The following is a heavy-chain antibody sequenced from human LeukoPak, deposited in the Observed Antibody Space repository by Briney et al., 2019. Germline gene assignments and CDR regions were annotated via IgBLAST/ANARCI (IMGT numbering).Heavy chain of an antibody. D-gene: IGHD2-15*01. CDR1: GFTFSSYE. J-gene: IGHJ4*02. Sequence: PGGSLRLSCAASGFTFSSYEMNWVRQAPGKGLEWVSYISSSGSTIYYADSVKGRFTISRDNAKNSLYLQMNSLRAEDTAVYYYARVVAARDYFDYWGQGTLVTVSS. CDR2: ISSSGSTI. CDR3: ARVVAARDYFDY. V-gene: IGHV3-48*03.